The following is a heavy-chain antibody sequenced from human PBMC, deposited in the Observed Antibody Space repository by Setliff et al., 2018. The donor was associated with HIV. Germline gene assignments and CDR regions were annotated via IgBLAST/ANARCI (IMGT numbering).Heavy chain of an antibody. CDR1: GYTLTEVS. V-gene: IGHV1-24*01. J-gene: IGHJ4*02. CDR3: AILDY. CDR2: FDPEDGET. Sequence: ASVKVSCKVSGYTLTEVSMHWVRQAPKKGLEWMGYFDPEDGETIYAQKFQGRVTITADESTSIAYMELSSLRSDDTAVYYCAILDYWGQGTLVTVSS.